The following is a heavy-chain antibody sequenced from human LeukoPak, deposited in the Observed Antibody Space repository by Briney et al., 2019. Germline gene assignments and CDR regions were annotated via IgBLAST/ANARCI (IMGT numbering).Heavy chain of an antibody. CDR1: GYTFIDYY. D-gene: IGHD3-10*01. CDR2: IIPIFGTA. CDR3: ARGMVRGVGGYYYMDV. J-gene: IGHJ6*03. V-gene: IGHV1-69*13. Sequence: AASVKVSCKASGYTFIDYYMHWVRQAPGQGLEWMGGIIPIFGTANYAQKFQGRVTITADESTSTAYMELSSLRSEDTAVYYCARGMVRGVGGYYYMDVWGKGTTVTISS.